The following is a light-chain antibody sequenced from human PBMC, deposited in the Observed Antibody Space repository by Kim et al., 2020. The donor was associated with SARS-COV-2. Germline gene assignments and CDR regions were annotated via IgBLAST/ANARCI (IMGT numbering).Light chain of an antibody. CDR2: GTK. CDR3: QSYDISLTAVV. J-gene: IGLJ2*01. V-gene: IGLV1-40*01. CDR1: RSNVGAGYD. Sequence: RITISCTGNRSNVGAGYDVPWYQQFPGTAPKLLLYGTKNRASGVPDRISGSKSGTSASLAITGLQAEDEADYYCQSYDISLTAVVFGGGTQLTVL.